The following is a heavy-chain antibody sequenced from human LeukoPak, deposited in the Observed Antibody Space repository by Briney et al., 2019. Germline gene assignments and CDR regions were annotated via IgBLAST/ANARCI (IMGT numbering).Heavy chain of an antibody. D-gene: IGHD3-22*01. V-gene: IGHV3-7*01. Sequence: GGSLRLSCAASGFTSSSYWMTWVRQAPGKGLEWVANIKQDGNEKYYVDSVKGRFTISRDNAKNSLYLQMNSLRAEDTAVYYCASGFDSRFFDKWGQGTLVTVSS. CDR1: GFTSSSYW. CDR2: IKQDGNEK. CDR3: ASGFDSRFFDK. J-gene: IGHJ4*02.